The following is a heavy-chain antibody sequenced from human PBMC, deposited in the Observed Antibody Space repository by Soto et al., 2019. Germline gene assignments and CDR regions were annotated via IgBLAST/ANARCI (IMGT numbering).Heavy chain of an antibody. V-gene: IGHV1-3*01. D-gene: IGHD3-10*01. Sequence: GASVKVSCKASGYTFTSYAMHWVRQAPGQRFEWMGWINAGNGNTKYSQKFQGGVTITRDTSASTAYMELSSLRSEDTAVYYCARDLWYYGSGNFYPFDYWGQGTLVTVSS. CDR1: GYTFTSYA. CDR2: INAGNGNT. J-gene: IGHJ4*02. CDR3: ARDLWYYGSGNFYPFDY.